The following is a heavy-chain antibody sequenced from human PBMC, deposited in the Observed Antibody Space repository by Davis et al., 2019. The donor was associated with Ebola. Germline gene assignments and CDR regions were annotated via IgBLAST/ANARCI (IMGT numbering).Heavy chain of an antibody. CDR3: ASPYCSGGSCYSRAFDI. Sequence: PGGSLRLSCAASGFTFSSYGMHWVRQAPGKGLEWVAVISYDGSNKYYADSVKGRFTISRDNSKNTLYLQMNSLRAEDTAVYYCASPYCSGGSCYSRAFDIWGQGTMVTVSS. CDR2: ISYDGSNK. J-gene: IGHJ3*02. V-gene: IGHV3-30*03. D-gene: IGHD2-15*01. CDR1: GFTFSSYG.